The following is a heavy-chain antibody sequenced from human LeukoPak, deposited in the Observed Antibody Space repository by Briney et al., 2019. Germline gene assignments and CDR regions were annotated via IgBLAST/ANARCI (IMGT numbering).Heavy chain of an antibody. J-gene: IGHJ5*02. CDR2: INPNSGGT. CDR1: GYTFTGYY. D-gene: IGHD3-10*01. Sequence: ASVKVSCKASGYTFTGYYMHWVRQAPGQGLEWMGWINPNSGGTNYAQKFQGRVTMTRDTSISTAYMELSRLRSDDTAVYYCARGGPWVVRGVPDGWFGPWGQGTLVTVSS. V-gene: IGHV1-2*02. CDR3: ARGGPWVVRGVPDGWFGP.